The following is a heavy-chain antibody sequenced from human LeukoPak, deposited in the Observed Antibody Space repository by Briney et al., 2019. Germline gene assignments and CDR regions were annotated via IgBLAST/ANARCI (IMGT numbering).Heavy chain of an antibody. CDR3: AKNGEPYYYMDV. V-gene: IGHV3-23*01. Sequence: YPGGSLRLSCAASGFTFTTYGMNWVRQAPGKGLEWVSGTSGSGSHTWYADSVKGRLTTSRDNSKKTLYLQINSLRAEDTAVYYCAKNGEPYYYMDVWGKGTTVTVSS. J-gene: IGHJ6*03. D-gene: IGHD1-14*01. CDR2: TSGSGSHT. CDR1: GFTFTTYG.